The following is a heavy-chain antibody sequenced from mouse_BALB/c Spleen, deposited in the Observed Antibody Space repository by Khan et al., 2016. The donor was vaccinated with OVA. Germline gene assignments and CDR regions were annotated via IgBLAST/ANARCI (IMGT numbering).Heavy chain of an antibody. Sequence: QVQLKESGAELLRPGTSVKMSCKAGGYTFTNYLIGWVKQRPGHGLEWIGDIYPGVYYTNYNEKFKGKATLTADTSSSTVFMQLSSLTFEDSAIYYCAIYPSWYFDVWGAGTTVTVSS. J-gene: IGHJ1*01. CDR1: GYTFTNYL. V-gene: IGHV1-63*02. CDR2: IYPGVYYT. CDR3: AIYPSWYFDV.